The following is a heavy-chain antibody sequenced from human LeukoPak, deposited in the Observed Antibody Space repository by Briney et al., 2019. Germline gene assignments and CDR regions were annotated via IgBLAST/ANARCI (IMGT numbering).Heavy chain of an antibody. CDR3: ARVSTNYFDY. J-gene: IGHJ4*02. V-gene: IGHV3-48*03. Sequence: GGSLRLSCAASAFTFSFYEMSWVRQAPEMGLEWVAYISSDGNSIHYADSVKGRFTISRDNAKESLYLHINSLRAEDTAIYYCARVSTNYFDYWGEGALVTVSS. CDR1: AFTFSFYE. CDR2: ISSDGNSI. D-gene: IGHD5/OR15-5a*01.